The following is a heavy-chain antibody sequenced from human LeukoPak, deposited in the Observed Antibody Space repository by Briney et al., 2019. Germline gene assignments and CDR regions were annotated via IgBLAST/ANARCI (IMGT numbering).Heavy chain of an antibody. Sequence: SGGSLRLSCAASGFTFSSYAMSWVRQAPGKGLEWVSAISGSGGSTYYADSVKGRFTISRDNSKNTLYPQMNSLRAEDTAVYYCAKEGDIVVVPAAISFDYWGQGTLVTVSS. CDR2: ISGSGGST. CDR3: AKEGDIVVVPAAISFDY. D-gene: IGHD2-2*02. V-gene: IGHV3-23*01. J-gene: IGHJ4*02. CDR1: GFTFSSYA.